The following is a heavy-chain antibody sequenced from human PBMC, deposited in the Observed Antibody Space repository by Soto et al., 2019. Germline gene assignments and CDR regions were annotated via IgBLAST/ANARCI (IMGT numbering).Heavy chain of an antibody. D-gene: IGHD6-19*01. CDR2: IYYSGST. Sequence: SETLSLTCTVSGGSISSSSYYWGWIRQPPGKGLELIGSIYYSGSTYYNPSLKSRVTISVDTSKNQFSLKLSSVTAADTAVYYCARQSGEQWLVRRNWFDPWGQGTLVTVSS. CDR1: GGSISSSSYY. CDR3: ARQSGEQWLVRRNWFDP. J-gene: IGHJ5*02. V-gene: IGHV4-39*01.